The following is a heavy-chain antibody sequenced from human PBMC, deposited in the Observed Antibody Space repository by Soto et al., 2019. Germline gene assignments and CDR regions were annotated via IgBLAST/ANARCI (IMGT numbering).Heavy chain of an antibody. CDR3: ATEDHYYGSGSHTR. D-gene: IGHD3-10*01. J-gene: IGHJ4*02. Sequence: GGSLRLSCAASGFTFSSYAMSWVRQAPGKGLEWVSAISGSGGSTYYADSVKGRFTISRDNSKNTLYLQMNSLRAEDTAVYYCATEDHYYGSGSHTRWGQGTLVTVSS. V-gene: IGHV3-23*01. CDR2: ISGSGGST. CDR1: GFTFSSYA.